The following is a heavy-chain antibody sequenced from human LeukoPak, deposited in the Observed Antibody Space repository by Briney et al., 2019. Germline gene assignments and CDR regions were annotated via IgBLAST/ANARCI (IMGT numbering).Heavy chain of an antibody. V-gene: IGHV1-2*02. J-gene: IGHJ4*02. D-gene: IGHD3-3*01. CDR3: ARVGYDFWSGLGY. Sequence: ASVKVSCKASGYTFIGYYMHWVRQAPGQGLEWMGWINPNSGGTNYAQKFQGRVTMTRDTSISTAYMELSRLRSDDTAVYYCARVGYDFWSGLGYWGQGTLVTVSS. CDR1: GYTFIGYY. CDR2: INPNSGGT.